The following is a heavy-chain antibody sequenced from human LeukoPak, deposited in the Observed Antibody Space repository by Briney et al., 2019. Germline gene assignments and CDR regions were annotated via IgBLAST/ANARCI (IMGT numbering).Heavy chain of an antibody. CDR1: GGTFSSYA. V-gene: IGHV1-69*04. CDR3: ARAYVGITGTTDDAFDI. Sequence: SVKVSCNASGGTFSSYAISWVRQAPGQGLEWMGRIIPILGIANYAQKFQGRVTITADKSTSTAYMELSSLRSEDTAVYYCARAYVGITGTTDDAFDIWGQGTMVTVSS. J-gene: IGHJ3*02. CDR2: IIPILGIA. D-gene: IGHD1-7*01.